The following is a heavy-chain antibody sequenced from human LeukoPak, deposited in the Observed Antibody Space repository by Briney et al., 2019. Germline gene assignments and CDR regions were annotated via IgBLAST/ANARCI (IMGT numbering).Heavy chain of an antibody. Sequence: GGSLRLSCAASGLTFSSYAMTWVRQAPGKGLERVSAISGRGDSTYYADSVKGRFTISRDNSKNTLYLQMNSLKTEDTAVYYCTGKEYSYTAFDIWGQGTMVTVSS. D-gene: IGHD5-18*01. J-gene: IGHJ3*02. CDR2: ISGRGDST. CDR1: GLTFSSYA. CDR3: TGKEYSYTAFDI. V-gene: IGHV3-23*01.